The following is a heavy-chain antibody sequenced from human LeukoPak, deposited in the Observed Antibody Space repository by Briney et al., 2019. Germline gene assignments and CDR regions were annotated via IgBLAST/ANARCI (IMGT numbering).Heavy chain of an antibody. J-gene: IGHJ4*02. CDR1: GFSFSTYG. CDR2: VSGSGDST. CDR3: AKGGTVTTDH. Sequence: QPGGSLRLSCAASGFSFSTYGMSWVRQAPGKGLEWVSFVSGSGDSTYYADSVKGRFTISRGNSKNTLYLQMSSPRAEDTAVYYCAKGGTVTTDHWGQGTLVTVSS. V-gene: IGHV3-23*01. D-gene: IGHD4-11*01.